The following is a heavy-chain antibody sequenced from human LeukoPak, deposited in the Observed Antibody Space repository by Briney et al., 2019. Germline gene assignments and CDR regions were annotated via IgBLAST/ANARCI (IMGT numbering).Heavy chain of an antibody. CDR1: GGSFSQYS. V-gene: IGHV4-34*01. CDR2: VNQSGGT. D-gene: IGHD3-16*01. Sequence: SETLSLTCGVSGGSFSQYSRNWIRQSPEKGLEWIGEVNQSGGTTYNPSLKSRVTISVDPSKNQFSLKLVSVTAADTAVYFCAWTYVWGRFDSWGQGTLVTVSS. J-gene: IGHJ4*02. CDR3: AWTYVWGRFDS.